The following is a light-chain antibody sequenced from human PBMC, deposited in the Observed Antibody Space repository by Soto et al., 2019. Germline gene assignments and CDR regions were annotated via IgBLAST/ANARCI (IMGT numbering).Light chain of an antibody. CDR2: DAS. CDR1: QSVSSSY. V-gene: IGKV3-20*01. CDR3: QQYDSSGT. J-gene: IGKJ1*01. Sequence: IVLSQSPGTLSLSPVERATLSCMASQSVSSSYLAWYQQKPGQAPRLLIFDASTRATGSPARFSGSGSGTEFTLTISSLQSEDFAVYYCQQYDSSGTFGQGTKVDIK.